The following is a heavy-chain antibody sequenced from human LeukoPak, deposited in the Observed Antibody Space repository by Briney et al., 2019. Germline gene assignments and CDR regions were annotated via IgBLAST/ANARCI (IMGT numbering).Heavy chain of an antibody. D-gene: IGHD3-22*01. J-gene: IGHJ4*02. CDR3: ARAGYYDSSGYYSFDY. Sequence: PSGTLSLTCAVSGGSISSSNWWSWVRQPPGKGLEWIGEIYHSGSTNYNPSLKSRVTISVNKSKTQFSLKLTSVTAADTAVYYCARAGYYDSSGYYSFDYWGQGTLVTVSS. CDR2: IYHSGST. CDR1: GGSISSSNW. V-gene: IGHV4-4*02.